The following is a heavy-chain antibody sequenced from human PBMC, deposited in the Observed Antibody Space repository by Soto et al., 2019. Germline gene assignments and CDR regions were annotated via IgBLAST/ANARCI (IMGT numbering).Heavy chain of an antibody. J-gene: IGHJ4*02. CDR2: IYYSGST. D-gene: IGHD3-10*01. CDR3: ARQTYYYGSGSYGYGYYFDY. CDR1: GGSISSGGYY. V-gene: IGHV4-31*03. Sequence: SETLSLTCPVSGGSISSGGYYWSWIRQHPGKGLEWIGYIYYSGSTYYNPSLKSRVTISVDTSKNQFSLKLSSVTAADTAVYYCARQTYYYGSGSYGYGYYFDYWGQGTLVTVSS.